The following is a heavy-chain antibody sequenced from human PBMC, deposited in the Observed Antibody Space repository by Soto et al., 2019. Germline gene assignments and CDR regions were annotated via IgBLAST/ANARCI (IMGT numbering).Heavy chain of an antibody. Sequence: GGSLRLSCAVSGFTFSTYCMHWVRQAPETGLVWVSRICRDGSGTDYADSVKGRFTISRDDAKNSLYLQMNSLRVEDTAIYYCVRGTSAWRGMDSWGQGTLVTVSS. CDR2: ICRDGSGT. J-gene: IGHJ4*02. CDR3: VRGTSAWRGMDS. V-gene: IGHV3-74*01. D-gene: IGHD6-19*01. CDR1: GFTFSTYC.